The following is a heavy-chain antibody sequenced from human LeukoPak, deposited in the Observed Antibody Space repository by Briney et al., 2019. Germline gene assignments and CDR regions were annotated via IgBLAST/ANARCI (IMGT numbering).Heavy chain of an antibody. CDR3: ARDRGYFDYFDY. CDR2: IWYDGSNK. CDR1: GFTFSSYG. Sequence: GGSLRLSCSASGFTFSSYGMHWIRQAPGKGLEWVAVIWYDGSNKYYADSVKGRFTISRDNSKNTLYLQMNSLRGEDTAVYYCARDRGYFDYFDYWGQGTLVTVSS. V-gene: IGHV3-33*01. J-gene: IGHJ4*02. D-gene: IGHD3-9*01.